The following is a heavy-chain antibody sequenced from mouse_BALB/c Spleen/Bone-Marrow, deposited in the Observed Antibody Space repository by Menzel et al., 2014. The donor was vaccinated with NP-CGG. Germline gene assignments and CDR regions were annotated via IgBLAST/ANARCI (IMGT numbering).Heavy chain of an antibody. CDR3: ARHRAAYYGNLYAMDY. D-gene: IGHD2-10*01. J-gene: IGHJ4*01. CDR1: GFAFSSYD. V-gene: IGHV5-9*02. CDR2: ISSGGSYT. Sequence: EVKLVESGGGLVKPGGSLKLSCAASGFAFSSYDMSWVRPTPEKRLEWVATISSGGSYTYYPDSVKGRFTISRDNARNTLYLQMSSLRSEDTALYYCARHRAAYYGNLYAMDYWGQGTSVTVSS.